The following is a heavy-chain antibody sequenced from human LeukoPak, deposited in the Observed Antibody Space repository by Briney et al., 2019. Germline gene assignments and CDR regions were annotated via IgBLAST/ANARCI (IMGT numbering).Heavy chain of an antibody. CDR3: ARVGWEPLAFDY. Sequence: GGALRLYWVCFGLTFRQYEMNGVRQAPGKVVDWVSYISSSGSTIYYADSVKGRFTISRDNAKNSLYLQMNSLRAEDTAVYYCARVGWEPLAFDYWGQGTLVIVSS. J-gene: IGHJ4*02. CDR2: ISSSGSTI. CDR1: GLTFRQYE. D-gene: IGHD1-26*01. V-gene: IGHV3-48*03.